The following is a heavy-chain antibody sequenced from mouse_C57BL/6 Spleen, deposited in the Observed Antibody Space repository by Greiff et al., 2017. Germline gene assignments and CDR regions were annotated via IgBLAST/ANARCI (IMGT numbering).Heavy chain of an antibody. CDR3: YYYGSSYVDYFDY. CDR2: IYPGDGDT. Sequence: VQLQQSGAELVKPGASVKISCKASGYAFSSYWMNWVKQRPGKGLEWIGQIYPGDGDTNYNGKFKGKATLTADKSSSTAYMQLSSLTSEDSAVYFCYYYGSSYVDYFDYWGQGTTLTVSS. V-gene: IGHV1-80*01. J-gene: IGHJ2*01. D-gene: IGHD1-1*01. CDR1: GYAFSSYW.